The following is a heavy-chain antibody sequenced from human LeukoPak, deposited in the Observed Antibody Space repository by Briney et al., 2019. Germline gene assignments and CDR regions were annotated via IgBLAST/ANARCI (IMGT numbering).Heavy chain of an antibody. CDR1: GYTVSSNY. D-gene: IGHD4-11*01. V-gene: IGHV3-53*01. Sequence: GSLRLSCAASGYTVSSNYMSWVRQAPGKGLEWVSVIYSGGSTYYADSVKGRFTISRDNSKNTLYLQMNSLRAEDTAVYYCARARGDSNYEWNYYYYYMDVWGKGTTVTVSS. CDR3: ARARGDSNYEWNYYYYYMDV. J-gene: IGHJ6*03. CDR2: IYSGGST.